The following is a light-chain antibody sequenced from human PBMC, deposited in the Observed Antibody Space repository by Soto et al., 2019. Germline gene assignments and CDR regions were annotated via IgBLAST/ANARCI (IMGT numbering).Light chain of an antibody. V-gene: IGLV1-44*01. Sequence: QSVLPQPPSASGTPGQRVTISCSGSSSNIGSNTVNWYQQLPGTAPKLLIYSNNQRPSGVPDRFSGSKSGTSASLAISGLQSEDEADYYCAAWDDSLNIPFGTGTKVTVL. CDR2: SNN. CDR3: AAWDDSLNIP. J-gene: IGLJ1*01. CDR1: SSNIGSNT.